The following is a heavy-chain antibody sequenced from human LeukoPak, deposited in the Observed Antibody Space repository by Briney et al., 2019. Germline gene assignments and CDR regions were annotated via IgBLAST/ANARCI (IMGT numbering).Heavy chain of an antibody. CDR1: GYTFTGYY. CDR3: ALNYYDSSGYHYGGAFDI. CDR2: INPNSGGT. V-gene: IGHV1-2*02. D-gene: IGHD3-22*01. J-gene: IGHJ3*02. Sequence: ASVKVSCKASGYTFTGYYMHWVRQAPGQGLEWMGWINPNSGGTNYAQKFQGRVTMTRDTSISTAYMELSRLRSDDTAVYYCALNYYDSSGYHYGGAFDIWGQGTMVTVSS.